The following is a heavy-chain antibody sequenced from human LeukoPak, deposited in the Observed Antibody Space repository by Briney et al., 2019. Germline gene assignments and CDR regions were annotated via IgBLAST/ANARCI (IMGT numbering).Heavy chain of an antibody. D-gene: IGHD2-2*02. J-gene: IGHJ6*03. CDR2: IYTSGST. CDR1: GGPISSGSYY. Sequence: PSQTLSLTCTVSGGPISSGSYYWSWIRQPAGKGLEWIGRIYTSGSTNYNPSLKSRDTISVDTSQNQFSLKLSSVTAAYTAVYSCARDRCSSTSCYMYYMDVSGKGTTVTVSS. CDR3: ARDRCSSTSCYMYYMDV. V-gene: IGHV4-61*02.